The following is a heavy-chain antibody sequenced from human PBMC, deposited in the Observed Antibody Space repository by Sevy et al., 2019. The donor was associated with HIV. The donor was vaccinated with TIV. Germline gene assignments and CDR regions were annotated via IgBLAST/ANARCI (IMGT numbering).Heavy chain of an antibody. CDR3: ASYVVPAATYYYYGMDV. J-gene: IGHJ6*02. CDR1: GFTFSIAW. CDR2: INSDGSST. Sequence: GGSLRLSCAASGFTFSIAWMSWVRQVPGKGLEWVSRINSDGSSTSYADSVKGRFTISRDNAKNTLYLQMNSLRAEDTAVYYCASYVVPAATYYYYGMDVWGQGTTVTVSS. D-gene: IGHD2-2*01. V-gene: IGHV3-74*01.